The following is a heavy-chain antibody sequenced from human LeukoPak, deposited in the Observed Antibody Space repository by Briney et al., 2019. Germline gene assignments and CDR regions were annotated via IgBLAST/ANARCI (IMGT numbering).Heavy chain of an antibody. V-gene: IGHV3-48*01. CDR1: GFTFSSYS. Sequence: PGGSLRLSCAASGFTFSSYSINWVRQAPGKGLEWVSYISSASSTIYYADSVKGRFTISRDNSKNTLYLQMNSLRAEDTAVYYCAKLAVAGPERHWGQGTLVTVSS. CDR2: ISSASSTI. J-gene: IGHJ4*02. D-gene: IGHD6-19*01. CDR3: AKLAVAGPERH.